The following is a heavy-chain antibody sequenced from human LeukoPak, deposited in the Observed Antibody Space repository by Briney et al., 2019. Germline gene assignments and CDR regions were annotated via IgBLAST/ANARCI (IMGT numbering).Heavy chain of an antibody. CDR3: TRHFDDSSSSKYYYYYYMDV. V-gene: IGHV3-73*01. D-gene: IGHD6-6*01. Sequence: GGSLRLSCAASGFTFSGSAMHWVRQASGKGLEWVRRIRSKANSYATAYAASVKGRFTISRDDSKNTAYLQMNSLKTEDTAVYYCTRHFDDSSSSKYYYYYYMDVWGKGTTVTVSS. J-gene: IGHJ6*03. CDR1: GFTFSGSA. CDR2: IRSKANSYAT.